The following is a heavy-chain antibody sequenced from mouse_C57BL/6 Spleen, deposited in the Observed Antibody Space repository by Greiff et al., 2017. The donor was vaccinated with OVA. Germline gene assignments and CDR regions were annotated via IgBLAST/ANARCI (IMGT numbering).Heavy chain of an antibody. V-gene: IGHV5-16*01. CDR3: ARGYYGSSHFDY. J-gene: IGHJ2*01. CDR2: INYDGSST. D-gene: IGHD1-1*01. CDR1: GFTFSDYY. Sequence: DVKLVESEGGLVQPGSSMKLSCTASGFTFSDYYMAWVRQVPEKGLEWVANINYDGSSTYYLDSLKSRFIISRDNAKNILYLQMSSLKSEDTATYYCARGYYGSSHFDYWGQGTTLTVSS.